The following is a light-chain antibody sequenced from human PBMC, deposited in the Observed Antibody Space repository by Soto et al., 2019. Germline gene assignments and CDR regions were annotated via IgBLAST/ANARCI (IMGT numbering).Light chain of an antibody. CDR2: AAS. CDR1: KRVSSSY. J-gene: IGKJ3*01. V-gene: IGKV3-20*01. Sequence: EIVLTQSPGTLSLSPGERATLSSRAVKRVSSSYLAWYQQKPGQAPRLLIYAASSRATGIPDRFSGSGSGTDFTLTISRLEPEDFAVYYCQQCGGSPLFTFGPGTKVDIK. CDR3: QQCGGSPLFT.